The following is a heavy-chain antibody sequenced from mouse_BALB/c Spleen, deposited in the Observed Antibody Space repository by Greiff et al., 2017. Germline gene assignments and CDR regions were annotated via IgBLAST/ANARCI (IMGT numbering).Heavy chain of an antibody. CDR1: GYTFTSYN. J-gene: IGHJ3*01. Sequence: QVQLQQPGAELVKPGASVKMSCKASGYTFTSYNMHWVKQTPGQGLEWIGAIYPGNGDTSYNQKFKGKATLTADKSSSTAYMQLSSLTSEDSAVYYCARYGYDAFAYWGQGTLVTVSA. CDR3: ARYGYDAFAY. V-gene: IGHV1-12*01. CDR2: IYPGNGDT. D-gene: IGHD2-2*01.